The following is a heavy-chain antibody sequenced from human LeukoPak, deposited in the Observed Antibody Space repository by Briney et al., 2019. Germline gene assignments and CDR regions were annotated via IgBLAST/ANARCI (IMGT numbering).Heavy chain of an antibody. V-gene: IGHV4-4*09. CDR3: ARRPSWGTGFDP. Sequence: PSETLSLTCTVSGGSISSYYWSWIRQPPGKGLEWIGYIYTSGSTNYNPSLKSRVTISVDTSKNQFSLKLSSVTAADTAVYYCARRPSWGTGFDPWGQGTLVTVSS. CDR1: GGSISSYY. D-gene: IGHD3-16*01. J-gene: IGHJ5*02. CDR2: IYTSGST.